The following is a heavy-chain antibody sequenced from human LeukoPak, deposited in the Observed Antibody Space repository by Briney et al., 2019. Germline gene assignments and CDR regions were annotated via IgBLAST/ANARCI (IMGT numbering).Heavy chain of an antibody. D-gene: IGHD4-17*01. V-gene: IGHV1-8*02. Sequence: ASVKVSCKASGYTFTGYYMHWVRQAPGQGLEWMGWINPNSGNTGYAQKFQGRVTMTRNTSISTAYMELSSLRSEDTAVYYCARGGDYGDYFDYWGQGTLVTVSS. CDR3: ARGGDYGDYFDY. CDR2: INPNSGNT. J-gene: IGHJ4*02. CDR1: GYTFTGYY.